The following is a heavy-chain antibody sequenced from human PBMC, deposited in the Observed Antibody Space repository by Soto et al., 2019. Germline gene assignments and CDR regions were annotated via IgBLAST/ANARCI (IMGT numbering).Heavy chain of an antibody. CDR3: ARPSQSVYYYIWGSYRFSNTTTDDY. J-gene: IGHJ4*02. D-gene: IGHD3-16*02. Sequence: RESLKISSKGYGYSFTNYWIGWVRQMPGKGLKLIGIIYPGDSDTKYSPYFQGQVTISADKSISTAYLQWSSLKASDTAMYYCARPSQSVYYYIWGSYRFSNTTTDDYWGQGTLVTVSS. V-gene: IGHV5-51*01. CDR2: IYPGDSDT. CDR1: GYSFTNYW.